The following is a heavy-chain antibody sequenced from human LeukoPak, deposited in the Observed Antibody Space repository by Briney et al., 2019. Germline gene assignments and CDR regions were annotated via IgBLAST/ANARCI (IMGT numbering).Heavy chain of an antibody. J-gene: IGHJ4*02. CDR1: GYTFSSYY. Sequence: ASVKVSCKASGYTFSSYYMHWVRQATGQGLEWMGIINPSGGSTSYAQKFQGRVTMTRDTSTSTVYMELSSLRSEDTAVYYCARGAGSYYATEYYFDYWGQGTLVTVSS. CDR2: INPSGGST. V-gene: IGHV1-46*01. CDR3: ARGAGSYYATEYYFDY. D-gene: IGHD1-26*01.